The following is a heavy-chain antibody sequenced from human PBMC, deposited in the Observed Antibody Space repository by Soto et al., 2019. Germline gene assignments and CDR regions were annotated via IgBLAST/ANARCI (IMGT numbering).Heavy chain of an antibody. CDR1: GDSVNSNNYY. Sequence: QLQLQESGPGLVKPSETLSLTCTVSGDSVNSNNYYCGWIRQPPGKGLEWIGSIEYTGSTYYNPSLKSRVTMSVDTSKSQFSLKFSSVTAADSAVYYCVRYPGYAVPTVYATHYFNYWGQGILVTVST. D-gene: IGHD2-8*01. CDR3: VRYPGYAVPTVYATHYFNY. V-gene: IGHV4-39*01. J-gene: IGHJ4*02. CDR2: IEYTGST.